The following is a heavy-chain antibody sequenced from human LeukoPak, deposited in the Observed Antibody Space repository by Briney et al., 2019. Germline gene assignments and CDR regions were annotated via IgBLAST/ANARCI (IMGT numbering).Heavy chain of an antibody. CDR1: GGSISSGSYY. CDR2: IYTSGST. D-gene: IGHD5-24*01. CDR3: AGATHSTKADY. Sequence: TMSLPCTVSGGSISSGSYYWSWIRQPAGQGLEWIGRIYTSGSTNYNPSLKSRVTISVDTSKNQFSLKLSSVTAADTAVYYCAGATHSTKADYWGQGTLVTVSS. J-gene: IGHJ4*02. V-gene: IGHV4-61*02.